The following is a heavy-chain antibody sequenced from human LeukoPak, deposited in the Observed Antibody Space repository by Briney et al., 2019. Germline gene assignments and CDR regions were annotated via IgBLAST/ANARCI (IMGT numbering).Heavy chain of an antibody. CDR2: IFYSGST. CDR3: ARGTITMIRVVILDAFYI. J-gene: IGHJ3*02. D-gene: IGHD3-10*01. V-gene: IGHV4-31*01. CDR1: GGSISSGGYY. Sequence: SETLSLTCTVSGGSISSGGYYWSWVRQHPGEGLEWSVYIFYSGSTYYNPSLKSPVTISVDTSKNQFSLKLSSVTAADTAVYYCARGTITMIRVVILDAFYIWGPRTMVTVSS.